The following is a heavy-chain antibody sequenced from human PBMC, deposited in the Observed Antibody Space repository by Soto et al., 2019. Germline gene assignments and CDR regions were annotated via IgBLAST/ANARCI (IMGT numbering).Heavy chain of an antibody. CDR3: ARDRFSSGYYYGMDV. J-gene: IGHJ6*02. D-gene: IGHD3-22*01. V-gene: IGHV4-4*07. CDR1: GGSISSYY. Sequence: SETLSLTCTVSGGSISSYYWSWIRQPAGKGLEWIGRIYTSGSTNYNPSLKSRVTMSVDTSKNQFSLNLSSVTAADTAVYYCARDRFSSGYYYGMDVWGQGTTVTVSS. CDR2: IYTSGST.